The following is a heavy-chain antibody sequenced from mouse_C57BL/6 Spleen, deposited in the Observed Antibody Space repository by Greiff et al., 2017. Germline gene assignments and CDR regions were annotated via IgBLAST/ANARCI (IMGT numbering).Heavy chain of an antibody. J-gene: IGHJ4*01. D-gene: IGHD2-4*01. V-gene: IGHV1-69*01. Sequence: VQLQQPGAELVMPGASVKLSCKASGYTFTSYWMHWVKQRPGQVLEWIGEIDPSDSYTNYNQKFKGKSTLTVDKSSSTAYMQLSSLTSEDSAVYYCARRAYDYDEGLYAMDYWGQGTSVTVSS. CDR3: ARRAYDYDEGLYAMDY. CDR2: IDPSDSYT. CDR1: GYTFTSYW.